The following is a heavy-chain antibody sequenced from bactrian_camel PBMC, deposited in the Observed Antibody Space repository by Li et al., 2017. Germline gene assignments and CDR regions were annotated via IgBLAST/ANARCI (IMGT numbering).Heavy chain of an antibody. J-gene: IGHJ4*01. Sequence: VQLVESGGGSVQAGGSLRLSCAASGYIYSSGCMGWFRQAPGMEREGVAVLYTGGFTSDYADSVKGRFSVSQDYAKKTVYLQMNSLKPEDTAVYTCVRSGYNGLAGDYWGQGTQVTVS. V-gene: IGHV3S40*01. D-gene: IGHD5*01. CDR3: VRSGYNGLAGDY. CDR1: GYIYSSGC. CDR2: LYTGGFTS.